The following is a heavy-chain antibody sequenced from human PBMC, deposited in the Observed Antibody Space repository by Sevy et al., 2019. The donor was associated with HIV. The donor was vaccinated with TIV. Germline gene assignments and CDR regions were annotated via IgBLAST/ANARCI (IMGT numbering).Heavy chain of an antibody. CDR1: GGSISSSSYY. CDR3: ARHVLEADRDYDYYYYYGMDV. CDR2: IYYRGST. D-gene: IGHD4-17*01. J-gene: IGHJ6*02. Sequence: SETLSLTCTVSGGSISSSSYYWGWIRQPPGKGLEWIGSIYYRGSTYYNPSLKSRVTISVDTSKNHFSLKLRSVTAADPAVYYCARHVLEADRDYDYYYYYGMDVWGQGTTVTVSS. V-gene: IGHV4-39*01.